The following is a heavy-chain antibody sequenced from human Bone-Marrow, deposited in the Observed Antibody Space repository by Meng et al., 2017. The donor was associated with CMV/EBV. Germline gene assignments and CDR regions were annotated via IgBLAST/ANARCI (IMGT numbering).Heavy chain of an antibody. D-gene: IGHD6-6*01. CDR3: ARDKYSNSYDR. CDR1: GYTFTSYY. Sequence: ASVKVSCKASGYTFTSYYMHWVRQAPGQGLEWMGVINPSGGSTSYAQKFQGRVTMTRDTSTSTVFMELNSLTAEDTAVYYCARDKYSNSYDRGGQGSLVTVSS. J-gene: IGHJ4*02. V-gene: IGHV1-46*01. CDR2: INPSGGST.